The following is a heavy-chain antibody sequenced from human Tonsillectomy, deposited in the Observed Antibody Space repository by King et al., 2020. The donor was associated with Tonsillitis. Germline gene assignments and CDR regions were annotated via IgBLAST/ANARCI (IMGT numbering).Heavy chain of an antibody. D-gene: IGHD3-16*02. CDR1: GFTFSSYS. J-gene: IGHJ3*02. V-gene: IGHV3-21*01. Sequence: VQLVESGGGLVKPGGSLRLSCAASGFTFSSYSMNWVRQAPGRGLEWVSSISSNSVYIYYADSVKGRFTISRDNAKDPLYLQMDSLRAEDTPVYYCARDRYIYHSPAAASDIWGQGTMVTVSS. CDR2: ISSNSVYI. CDR3: ARDRYIYHSPAAASDI.